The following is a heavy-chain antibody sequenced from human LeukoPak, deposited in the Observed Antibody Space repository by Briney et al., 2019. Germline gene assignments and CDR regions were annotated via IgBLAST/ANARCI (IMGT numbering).Heavy chain of an antibody. J-gene: IGHJ6*03. V-gene: IGHV4-39*01. Sequence: SETLSLTCTVSGGSISSSSYYWGWIRQPPGKGLEWIGSIYYSGSTYYNPSLKSRVTISVDTSKNQFSLKLSSVTAADTAVYYCASLGSGYDPYYMDVWGKGTTVTISS. CDR2: IYYSGST. CDR1: GGSISSSSYY. CDR3: ASLGSGYDPYYMDV. D-gene: IGHD5-12*01.